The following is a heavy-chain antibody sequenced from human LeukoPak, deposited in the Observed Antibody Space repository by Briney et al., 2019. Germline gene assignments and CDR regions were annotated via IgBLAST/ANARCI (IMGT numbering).Heavy chain of an antibody. J-gene: IGHJ6*02. CDR1: GFTFSSYG. V-gene: IGHV3-30*18. CDR2: ISYEGSNK. Sequence: GGSLRLSCAASGFTFSSYGMHWVRQAPGKGLEGVAVISYEGSNKKYTDSVKGRFTISRDNSKNTLYLQMNSLRAEDTAVYYCAKEIITGDDYGDFSNYGMDVWGQGATVTVSS. D-gene: IGHD4-17*01. CDR3: AKEIITGDDYGDFSNYGMDV.